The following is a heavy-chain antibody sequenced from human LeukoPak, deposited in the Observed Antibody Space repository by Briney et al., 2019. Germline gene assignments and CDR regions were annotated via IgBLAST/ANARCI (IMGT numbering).Heavy chain of an antibody. Sequence: SETLSLTCTVSGGSTSSGSYYWSRIRQPAGKGLEWIGRIYTSGSTNYNPSLKSRVTISVDTSKNQFSLKLSSVTATDTAVYYCAREGRKDGYNLKWGQGTLVTVSS. D-gene: IGHD5-24*01. CDR3: AREGRKDGYNLK. J-gene: IGHJ4*02. CDR1: GGSTSSGSYY. V-gene: IGHV4-61*02. CDR2: IYTSGST.